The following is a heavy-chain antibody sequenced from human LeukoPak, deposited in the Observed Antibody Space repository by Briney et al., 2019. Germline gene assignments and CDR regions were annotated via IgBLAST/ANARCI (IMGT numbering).Heavy chain of an antibody. D-gene: IGHD3-10*01. CDR1: GVSISSSNSY. J-gene: IGHJ4*02. CDR3: ARHSIWFGELPSPFNY. V-gene: IGHV4-39*01. CDR2: IYYSGNT. Sequence: SETLSLTCTVSGVSISSSNSYWGWIRQPPGKGLEWIGSIYYSGNTYYNPSLKSRVTISVDTSKNQFSLKLSSVTAADTAVYYCARHSIWFGELPSPFNYWGQGTLVTVSS.